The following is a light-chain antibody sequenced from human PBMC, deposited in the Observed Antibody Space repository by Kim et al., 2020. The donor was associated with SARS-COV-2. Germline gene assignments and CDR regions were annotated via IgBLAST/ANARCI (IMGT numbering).Light chain of an antibody. CDR3: QQYDKLPYT. CDR1: QDIINY. V-gene: IGKV1-33*01. Sequence: DIQMTQSPSSLSASTGDRVTITCQASQDIINYLNWYQQKPGKAPKLLIYDALTLETGAPSRFSGSGSGTEFTFTISSLQPEDIATYYCQQYDKLPYTFGQGTKLEI. J-gene: IGKJ2*01. CDR2: DAL.